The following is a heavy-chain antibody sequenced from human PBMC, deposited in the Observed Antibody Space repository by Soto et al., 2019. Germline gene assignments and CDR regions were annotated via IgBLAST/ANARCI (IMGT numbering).Heavy chain of an antibody. CDR2: ISYDGSNK. J-gene: IGHJ6*02. Sequence: GGSLRLSCAASGFTFSSYGMHWVRQAPGKGLEWVAVISYDGSNKYYADSVKGRFTISRDNSKNTLFLQMNSLRAEDTAVYYCAVRQRLLPERGYYGMDVWGQGTTVTVSS. V-gene: IGHV3-30*03. D-gene: IGHD3-22*01. CDR1: GFTFSSYG. CDR3: AVRQRLLPERGYYGMDV.